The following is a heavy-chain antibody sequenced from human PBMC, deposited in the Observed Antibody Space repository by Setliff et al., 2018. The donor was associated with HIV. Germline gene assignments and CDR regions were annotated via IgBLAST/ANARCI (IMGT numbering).Heavy chain of an antibody. CDR3: VRGYSSGYFKEDNWFDP. V-gene: IGHV4-38-2*01. CDR2: VYHSGKT. D-gene: IGHD6-19*01. J-gene: IGHJ5*02. Sequence: SETLSLTCAVSGYSMSDNYYWGWIRQPPEKGLEWIVTVYHSGKTYYNPSLKSRVTVSLDTSKNQISLNLTSVTAADTAVYYCVRGYSSGYFKEDNWFDPWGQGALVTV. CDR1: GYSMSDNYY.